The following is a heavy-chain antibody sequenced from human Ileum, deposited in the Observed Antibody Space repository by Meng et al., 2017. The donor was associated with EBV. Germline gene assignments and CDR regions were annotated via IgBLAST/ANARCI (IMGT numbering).Heavy chain of an antibody. CDR1: GGSFSGYY. D-gene: IGHD2-8*02. J-gene: IGHJ4*02. CDR3: ARRPTGIDY. CDR2: INHGGSP. V-gene: IGHV4-34*01. Sequence: QGQLQHWGAGLLKPSETLSLTCAVYGGSFSGYYWSWIRQPPGKGLEWIGEINHGGSPSYNPSLKSRVTISIDTSKNQLSLMLSSVTAADTAVYYCARRPTGIDYWGQGTLVTVSS.